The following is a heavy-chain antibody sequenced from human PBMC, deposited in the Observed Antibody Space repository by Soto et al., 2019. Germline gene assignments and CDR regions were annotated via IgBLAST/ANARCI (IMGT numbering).Heavy chain of an antibody. D-gene: IGHD3-3*01. Sequence: PGGSLRLSCAASGFTFSSYAMHWVRQAPGKGLEWVAVISYDGSNKYYADSVKGRFTISRDNSKNTLYLQMNSLRAEDTAVYYCARDLGSGVVHGMDVWGQGTTVTVS. V-gene: IGHV3-30-3*01. CDR1: GFTFSSYA. CDR2: ISYDGSNK. J-gene: IGHJ6*02. CDR3: ARDLGSGVVHGMDV.